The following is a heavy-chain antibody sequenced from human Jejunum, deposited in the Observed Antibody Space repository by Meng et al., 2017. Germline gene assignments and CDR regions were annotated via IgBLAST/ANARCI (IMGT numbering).Heavy chain of an antibody. V-gene: IGHV4-34*01. J-gene: IGHJ4*02. D-gene: IGHD6-6*01. Sequence: QVQVKKWGAGLLEPSEALSHTCTGYGGSLSGYDWSWIRQPPGKGLEWIGDINHSGSTSYNPSLKSRVTMSLDTSKNQFSLELSSVTAADTAVYYCARGSIADRLSDWGQGTLVTVSS. CDR1: GGSLSGYD. CDR2: INHSGST. CDR3: ARGSIADRLSD.